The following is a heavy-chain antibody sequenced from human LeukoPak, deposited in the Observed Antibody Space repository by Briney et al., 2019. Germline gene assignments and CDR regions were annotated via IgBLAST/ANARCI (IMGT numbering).Heavy chain of an antibody. D-gene: IGHD3-16*01. CDR3: ARLGALHDAFDG. CDR1: GDSIRSYY. V-gene: IGHV4-59*12. J-gene: IGHJ3*01. CDR2: IHYSGST. Sequence: SETLSLTCTVSGDSIRSYYWTWIRQPPGKGLEWIGNIHYSGSTKYSSSLKSRVTISVDTSNNQFSLRVTSLTAADTAVYYCARLGALHDAFDGRGQGTLVTVSS.